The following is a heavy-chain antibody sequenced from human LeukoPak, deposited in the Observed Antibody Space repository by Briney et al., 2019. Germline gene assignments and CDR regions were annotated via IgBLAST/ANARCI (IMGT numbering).Heavy chain of an antibody. CDR1: GGTFSSYA. J-gene: IGHJ5*02. CDR3: ARVQKYSGYVEDR. D-gene: IGHD5-12*01. V-gene: IGHV1-69*04. Sequence: SVKVSCKASGGTFSSYAISWVRQAPGQGLEWMGRIIPILGIANYAQKFQGRVTMTRNTSISTAYMELSSLRSEDTAVYYCARVQKYSGYVEDRWGQGTLVTVSS. CDR2: IIPILGIA.